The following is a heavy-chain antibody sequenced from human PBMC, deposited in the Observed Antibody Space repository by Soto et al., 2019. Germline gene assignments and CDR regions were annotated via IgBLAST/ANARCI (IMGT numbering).Heavy chain of an antibody. J-gene: IGHJ4*02. D-gene: IGHD2-15*01. Sequence: SETLSLTCDVSVEPMTGGYYWGWIRQSPGKGLERIGSIYYGGTTYYNPSLRSRLAISIDTSKNQFSLRLTSVTAADTALYFCARGWYYFDFWGRGTLVTVSS. CDR2: IYYGGTT. V-gene: IGHV4-38-2*01. CDR1: VEPMTGGYY. CDR3: ARGWYYFDF.